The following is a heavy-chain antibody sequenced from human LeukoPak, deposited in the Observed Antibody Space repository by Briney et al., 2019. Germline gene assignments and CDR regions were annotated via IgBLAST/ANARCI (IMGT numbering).Heavy chain of an antibody. D-gene: IGHD1-26*01. Sequence: GASVKVSCKASGGTFSSYAISWVRQAPGQGLEWMGRIIPILGIANYAQKFQGRVTITADKSTSTAYMELSSLRSEDTAVYYCAKDRIVGATEVFDYWGQGTLVTVSS. J-gene: IGHJ4*02. CDR2: IIPILGIA. V-gene: IGHV1-69*04. CDR1: GGTFSSYA. CDR3: AKDRIVGATEVFDY.